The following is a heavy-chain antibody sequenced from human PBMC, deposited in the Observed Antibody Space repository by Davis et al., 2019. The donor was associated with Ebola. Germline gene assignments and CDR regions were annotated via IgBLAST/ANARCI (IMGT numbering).Heavy chain of an antibody. CDR1: GFTFSSYG. V-gene: IGHV3-30*03. CDR3: AGGDFWSGQFDF. D-gene: IGHD3-3*01. Sequence: GGSLRLSCVVSGFTFSSYGMHWVRQAPGKGLEWVAVISYDGNNKYYADSVKGRFTTSRDNSKNTLYLQMNSLRGDDTAVYYCAGGDFWSGQFDFWGQGTLVTVSS. CDR2: ISYDGNNK. J-gene: IGHJ4*02.